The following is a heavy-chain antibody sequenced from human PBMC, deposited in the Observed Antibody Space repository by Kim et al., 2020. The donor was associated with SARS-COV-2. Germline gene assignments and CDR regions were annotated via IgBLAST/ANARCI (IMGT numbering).Heavy chain of an antibody. CDR2: INHSGST. CDR1: GGSFSGYY. Sequence: SETLSLTCAVYGGSFSGYYWSWIRQPPGKGLEWIGEINHSGSTNYNPSLKSRVTISVDTSKNQFSLKLSSVTAADTAVYYCARSQYYDFWSGPRTPYGMDVWGQGTTVTVSS. V-gene: IGHV4-34*01. D-gene: IGHD3-3*01. J-gene: IGHJ6*02. CDR3: ARSQYYDFWSGPRTPYGMDV.